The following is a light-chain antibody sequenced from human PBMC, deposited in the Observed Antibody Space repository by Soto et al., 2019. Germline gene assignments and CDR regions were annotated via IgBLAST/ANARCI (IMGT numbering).Light chain of an antibody. Sequence: SALTQPASVSGSPGQSITIPCTGTSSDVGGYNYVSWYQQYPGKAPKLMISEVTNRPSGVSSRFSGSKSGNTASLTISGLQADDEADYYCSSYTSDNNVVFGGGTKLTVL. V-gene: IGLV2-14*01. J-gene: IGLJ2*01. CDR2: EVT. CDR1: SSDVGGYNY. CDR3: SSYTSDNNVV.